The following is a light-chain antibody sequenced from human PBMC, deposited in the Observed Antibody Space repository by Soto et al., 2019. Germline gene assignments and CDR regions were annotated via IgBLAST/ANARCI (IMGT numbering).Light chain of an antibody. V-gene: IGKV3-20*01. J-gene: IGKJ5*01. CDR2: GAS. CDR3: QQHGSSPIT. CDR1: QTVTRNY. Sequence: EIVLTQSPGTLSLSPGERATLSCRASQTVTRNYLAWHQQKPGQTPRLLVYGASSRATGIPDRFSGSGSGTDFTLTISQLEPDDFAVYYCQQHGSSPITFGQGTRLEIK.